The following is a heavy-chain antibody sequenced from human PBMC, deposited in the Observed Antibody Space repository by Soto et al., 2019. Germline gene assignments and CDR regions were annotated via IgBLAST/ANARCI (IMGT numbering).Heavy chain of an antibody. D-gene: IGHD3-3*01. J-gene: IGHJ6*04. CDR1: GGSISSYY. V-gene: IGHV4-4*07. CDR2: IYTSGST. Sequence: SETLSLTSTVSGGSISSYYWSWIRQPAGKGLEWIGRIYTSGSTNYNPSLKSRVTMSVDTSKNQFSLKLSSVTAADTAVYYCARDKEPFGVVGSYYGMDVWGKGTTVT. CDR3: ARDKEPFGVVGSYYGMDV.